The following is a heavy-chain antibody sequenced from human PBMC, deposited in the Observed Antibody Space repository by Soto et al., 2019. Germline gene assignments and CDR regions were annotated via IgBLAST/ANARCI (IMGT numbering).Heavy chain of an antibody. V-gene: IGHV1-2*02. CDR1: GYTFTGYY. CDR2: INPNSGGT. CDR3: ARLGHRSGSNNWFDP. Sequence: QVQLVQSGAEVKKPGASVKVSCKASGYTFTGYYMHWVRQAPGQGLEWMGWINPNSGGTNYAQKFQGRVTMTRDTSISTAYMELSRLRSDDTAVYYCARLGHRSGSNNWFDPWGQGTLVTVSS. D-gene: IGHD3-10*01. J-gene: IGHJ5*02.